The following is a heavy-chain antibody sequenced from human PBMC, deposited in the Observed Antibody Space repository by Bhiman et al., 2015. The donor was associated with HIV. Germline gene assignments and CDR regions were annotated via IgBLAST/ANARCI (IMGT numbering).Heavy chain of an antibody. V-gene: IGHV3-66*04. J-gene: IGHJ4*02. CDR2: IFGGGET. D-gene: IGHD3-22*01. Sequence: EVQLVESGGDLVQPGGSLRLSCAASGFSVSSNYMSWVRQAPGKGLEWVSIIFGGGETYYADSVKGRFTISRDNSRGSLYLQMNSLRAEDTAVYYCARLGFYDTDGRPEGNWGQGTLVTVSS. CDR3: ARLGFYDTDGRPEGN. CDR1: GFSVSSNY.